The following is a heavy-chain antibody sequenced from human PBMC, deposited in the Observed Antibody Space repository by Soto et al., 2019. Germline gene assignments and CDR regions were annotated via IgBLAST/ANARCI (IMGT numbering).Heavy chain of an antibody. D-gene: IGHD2-8*01. CDR3: ARGCTNGVCYVYYYGMDV. J-gene: IGHJ6*02. CDR1: GGTFSSYA. V-gene: IGHV1-69*01. Sequence: QVQLVQCGAEVKKPGSSVKVSCKASGGTFSSYAISWVRQAPGQGLEWMGGIIPIFGTANYAQKFQGRVTITADESTSTAYMELSSLRSEDTAVYYCARGCTNGVCYVYYYGMDVWGQGTTVTVSS. CDR2: IIPIFGTA.